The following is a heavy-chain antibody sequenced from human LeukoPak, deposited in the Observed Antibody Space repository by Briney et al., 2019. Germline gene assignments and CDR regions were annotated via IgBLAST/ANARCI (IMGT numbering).Heavy chain of an antibody. CDR1: GYSFTTYW. J-gene: IGHJ4*02. D-gene: IGHD6-19*01. CDR2: IYPGDSDT. CDR3: ARLQTGSGWWEGFDS. V-gene: IGHV5-51*01. Sequence: GESLKISCKGSGYSFTTYWIGWVRQMPGKGLESMGIIYPGDSDTKYSPSFQGQVTISADKSISTVYLQWNSLKALDTAMYYCARLQTGSGWWEGFDSWGQGTLVTVSS.